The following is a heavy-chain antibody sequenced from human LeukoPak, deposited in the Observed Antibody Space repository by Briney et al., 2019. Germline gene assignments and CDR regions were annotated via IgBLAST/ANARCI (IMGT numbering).Heavy chain of an antibody. J-gene: IGHJ3*02. CDR2: TKEEGSKK. CDR3: ARDSRSCRSSDCRGDAFDI. V-gene: IGHV3-7*01. Sequence: GGSPRLSRGPSVFTLSSYCITWVPQAPGRGREGVANTKEEGSKKYYVEDVRGRFTISRDTAENSLYLQKNSLRAEDTAVYYCARDSRSCRSSDCRGDAFDIWGQGTMVTVSS. D-gene: IGHD6-25*01. CDR1: VFTLSSYC.